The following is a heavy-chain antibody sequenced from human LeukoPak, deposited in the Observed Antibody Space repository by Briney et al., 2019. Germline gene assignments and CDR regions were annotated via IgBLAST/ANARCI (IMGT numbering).Heavy chain of an antibody. CDR2: ISGSSNYI. J-gene: IGHJ4*02. CDR1: GFSFSDYT. CDR3: AKGDYYGSGSYSPNAYYFDY. Sequence: GGSLRLSCAASGFSFSDYTMNWVRLAPGKGLEWVSSISGSSNYIYYADSVKGRFTISRDNSKNTLYLQMNSLRAEDTAVYYCAKGDYYGSGSYSPNAYYFDYWGQGTLVTVSS. V-gene: IGHV3-21*04. D-gene: IGHD3-10*01.